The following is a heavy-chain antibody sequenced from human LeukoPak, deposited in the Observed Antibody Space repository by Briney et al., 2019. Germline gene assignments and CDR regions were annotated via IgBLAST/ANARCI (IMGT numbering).Heavy chain of an antibody. J-gene: IGHJ4*02. D-gene: IGHD3-10*01. CDR1: GFRFSGYV. V-gene: IGHV3-21*01. CDR3: AREDYSSGNPTIDH. Sequence: GGSLRLSCVASGFRFSGYVMKWVRQAPGKGREWISTISMSSSYMYYADSVRGRFTISRDNAKNSLYLQMTSLRAEDAAVYYCAREDYSSGNPTIDHWGQGTLVTVSS. CDR2: ISMSSSYM.